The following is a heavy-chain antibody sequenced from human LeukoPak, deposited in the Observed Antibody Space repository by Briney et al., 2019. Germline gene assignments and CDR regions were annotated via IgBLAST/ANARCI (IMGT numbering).Heavy chain of an antibody. CDR3: ARAPYYYDSSGYYHDY. CDR1: GYTFTSYG. Sequence: ASVKVSCKASGYTFTSYGISWVRQAPGQGLEWMGWISAYNGNTNHAQKLQGRVTMTTDTSTSTAYMELRSLRSDDTAVYYCARAPYYYDSSGYYHDYWGQGTLVTVSS. J-gene: IGHJ4*02. V-gene: IGHV1-18*01. D-gene: IGHD3-22*01. CDR2: ISAYNGNT.